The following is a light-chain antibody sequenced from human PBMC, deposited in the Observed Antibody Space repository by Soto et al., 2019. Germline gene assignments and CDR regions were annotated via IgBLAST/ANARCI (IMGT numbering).Light chain of an antibody. V-gene: IGKV3-20*01. J-gene: IGKJ2*01. CDR1: QSVSTNY. CDR2: GSS. Sequence: EVVLTQSPGTLSLSPGDRATLSCRASQSVSTNYFAWYQQKPGQAPRLLIFGSSDRATGIPDRFSGSGSGTDVTLTIIRLEPEDYAVYYCQQYGSSTPYTFGQGTKLEIK. CDR3: QQYGSSTPYT.